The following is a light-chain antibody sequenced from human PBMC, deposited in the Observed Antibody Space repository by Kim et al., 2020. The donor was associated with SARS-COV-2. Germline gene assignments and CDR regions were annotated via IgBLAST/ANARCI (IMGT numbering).Light chain of an antibody. J-gene: IGKJ1*01. Sequence: SSVGDSITITCRARQGIRNYLAWYQQRPGKVPKLLIYAASALQSGVPSRFSGSGSGTDFTLTISSLQPEDVATYFCQNYNSAPRTFGQGTKVEIK. V-gene: IGKV1-27*01. CDR2: AAS. CDR3: QNYNSAPRT. CDR1: QGIRNY.